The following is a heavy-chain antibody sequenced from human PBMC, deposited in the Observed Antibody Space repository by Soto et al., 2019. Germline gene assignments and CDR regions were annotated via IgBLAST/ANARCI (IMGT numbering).Heavy chain of an antibody. Sequence: SVKVSCKAPGGTCSRYSISWVRQAPGQGLEWMGGIIPIFGTANYAQKFQGRVTITGDESTGTAYMGLSNLRSEDTAAYYRARGIFGVRYPQYHLGYWGQGTLGTV. CDR3: ARGIFGVRYPQYHLGY. J-gene: IGHJ4*02. D-gene: IGHD3-3*01. V-gene: IGHV1-69*13. CDR1: GGTCSRYS. CDR2: IIPIFGTA.